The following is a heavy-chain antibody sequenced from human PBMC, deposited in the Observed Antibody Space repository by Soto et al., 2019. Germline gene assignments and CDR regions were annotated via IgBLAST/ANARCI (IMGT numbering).Heavy chain of an antibody. Sequence: QVQLQQWGAGLLKPSETLSLTCGVYGGSFSDYWWSWIRQPPGRGLEWIGEINYSGSTHYNPSLKSRVTISVXTXKXXVSLKVTSVTAADTAVYFCARVARMSSVGSWSPALWGRGTLVTVSS. D-gene: IGHD6-13*01. V-gene: IGHV4-34*01. CDR3: ARVARMSSVGSWSPAL. CDR1: GGSFSDYW. CDR2: INYSGST. J-gene: IGHJ2*01.